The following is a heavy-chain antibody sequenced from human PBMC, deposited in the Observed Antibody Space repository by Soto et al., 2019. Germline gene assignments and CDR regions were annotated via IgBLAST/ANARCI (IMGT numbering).Heavy chain of an antibody. Sequence: PGGSLRLSCAASGFTFSDYYMAWIRQAPGKGLEWVSYIGNGTSYTNYADSVKGRFTVSRDNAKNSMFLQMNSVTVGDTAVYYCARAYSGRLPRRADYYYALDVWGQGTMVTVSS. J-gene: IGHJ6*02. CDR1: GFTFSDYY. V-gene: IGHV3-11*06. D-gene: IGHD2-15*01. CDR2: IGNGTSYT. CDR3: ARAYSGRLPRRADYYYALDV.